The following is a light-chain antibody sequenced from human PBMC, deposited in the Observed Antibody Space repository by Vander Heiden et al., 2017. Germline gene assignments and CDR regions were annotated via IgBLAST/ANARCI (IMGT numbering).Light chain of an antibody. CDR2: DVR. V-gene: IGLV2-14*04. J-gene: IGLJ2*01. Sequence: PGQSITISCTGTSSDVGGYNYDSWYQQHPGKAPKLMIYDVRNRPPGVSNRFSGSKSGNTASLTISGLQAEDEADYYCSSYTSSSTLVFGGGTKLTVL. CDR1: SSDVGGYNY. CDR3: SSYTSSSTLV.